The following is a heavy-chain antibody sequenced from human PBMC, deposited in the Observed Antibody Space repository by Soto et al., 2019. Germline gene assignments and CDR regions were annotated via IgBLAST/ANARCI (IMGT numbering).Heavy chain of an antibody. J-gene: IGHJ3*02. D-gene: IGHD2-15*01. CDR3: ARIIGYCRNNDCSWTFDI. CDR1: GFTFSNSA. Sequence: SVKVSCKTSGFTFSNSAVQWVRQARGQRLEWIAWIVVGSGTTNYAQNFQGRVTITRDKSISTAYLQLSSLKASDTAMYYCARIIGYCRNNDCSWTFDIWGPRDNGHRLL. V-gene: IGHV1-58*01. CDR2: IVVGSGTT.